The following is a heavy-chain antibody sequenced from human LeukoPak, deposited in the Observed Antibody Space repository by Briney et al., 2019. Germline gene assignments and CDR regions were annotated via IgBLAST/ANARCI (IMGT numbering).Heavy chain of an antibody. D-gene: IGHD5-24*01. CDR2: INHSGST. Sequence: SETLSLTCTVSGGSISSYYWSWIRQPAGKGLEWIGEINHSGSTNYNPSLKSRVTISVDTSKNQFSLKLSSVTAADTAVYYCARRDGYNGYLDYWGQGTLVTVSS. CDR1: GGSISSYY. J-gene: IGHJ4*02. V-gene: IGHV4-34*01. CDR3: ARRDGYNGYLDY.